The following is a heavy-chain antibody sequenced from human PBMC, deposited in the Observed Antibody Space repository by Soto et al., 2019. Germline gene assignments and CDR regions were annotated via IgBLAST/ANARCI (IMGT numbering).Heavy chain of an antibody. CDR2: INHSGST. J-gene: IGHJ4*02. V-gene: IGHV4-34*01. Sequence: SETLSLTCAVYGGSFSGYYWSWIRQPPGKGLEWIGEINHSGSTNYNPSLKSRVTISVDTSKNQFSLKLSSVTAADTAVYYCARGPLSHYGDYFRSLMSPGYYFYYWGQGSLVTVSA. CDR1: GGSFSGYY. D-gene: IGHD4-17*01. CDR3: ARGPLSHYGDYFRSLMSPGYYFYY.